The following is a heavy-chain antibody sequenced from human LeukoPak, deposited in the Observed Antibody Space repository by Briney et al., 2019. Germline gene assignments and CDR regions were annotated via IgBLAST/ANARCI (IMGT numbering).Heavy chain of an antibody. CDR3: AKDRKSYGYTS. CDR2: ISGSGGST. D-gene: IGHD5-18*01. J-gene: IGHJ5*02. Sequence: ETLSLTCAVYGGSFSGYYWSWVRQAPGKGLEWVSAISGSGGSTYYADSVKGRFTISRDNSKNTLYLQMNSLRAEDTAVYYCAKDRKSYGYTSWGQGTLVTVSS. CDR1: GGSFSGYY. V-gene: IGHV3-23*01.